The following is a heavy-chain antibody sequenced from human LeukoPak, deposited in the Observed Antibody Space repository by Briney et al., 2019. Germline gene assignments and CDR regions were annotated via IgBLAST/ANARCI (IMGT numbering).Heavy chain of an antibody. CDR1: GGSISSYY. Sequence: SETLSLTCTVSGGSISSYYWSWIRQPPGKGLEWIGYIYYSGSTNYNPSLKSRVTISVDTSKNQFSLKLSSVTAADTAVYYCARLGGYSYGSADYWGQGTLVTVSS. CDR3: ARLGGYSYGSADY. J-gene: IGHJ4*02. V-gene: IGHV4-59*08. D-gene: IGHD5-18*01. CDR2: IYYSGST.